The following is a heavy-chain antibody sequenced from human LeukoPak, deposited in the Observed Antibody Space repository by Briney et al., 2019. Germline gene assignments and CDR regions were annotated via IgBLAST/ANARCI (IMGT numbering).Heavy chain of an antibody. CDR3: ARDEWFGDLRDY. CDR2: ISYDGSNK. V-gene: IGHV3-30*04. J-gene: IGHJ4*02. D-gene: IGHD3-10*01. Sequence: SGGSLRLSCAASGFTFSSYAMHWVRQAPGKGLEWVAVISYDGSNKYYADSVKGRFTISRDNSKNTLYLQMNSLRAEDTAVYYCARDEWFGDLRDYWGQGTLVTVSS. CDR1: GFTFSSYA.